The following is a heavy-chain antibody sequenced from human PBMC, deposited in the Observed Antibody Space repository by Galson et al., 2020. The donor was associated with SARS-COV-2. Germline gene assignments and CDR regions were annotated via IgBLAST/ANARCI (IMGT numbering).Heavy chain of an antibody. CDR1: GFMFSSYW. CDR2: ISSDGRIT. CDR3: AWEAPYSDRSGYFSY. D-gene: IGHD3-22*01. Sequence: GESLKISCVASGFMFSSYWMHWVRQAPGKGLVWVSRISSDGRITIYADSVKGRFTISRDNTKNTLYLQLNSLRAEDTAVYYCAWEAPYSDRSGYFSYWGQGTQVTVSS. V-gene: IGHV3-74*01. J-gene: IGHJ4*02.